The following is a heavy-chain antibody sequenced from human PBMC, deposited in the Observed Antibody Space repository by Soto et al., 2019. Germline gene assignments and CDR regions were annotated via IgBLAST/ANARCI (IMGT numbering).Heavy chain of an antibody. CDR2: IDNAGTDS. V-gene: IGHV3-74*01. CDR1: GFTFSGRS. CDR3: ARGWFGPEV. J-gene: IGHJ6*04. D-gene: IGHD3-10*01. Sequence: EVQLVESGGGLVQPGGSLRLSCAASGFTFSGRSMHWVRQAPGKGLVWVSGIDNAGTDSTYADSVKGRFTSSRDNAKNTLYLQMKSLRVEDTAVYYCARGWFGPEVWGKGTTVTVSS.